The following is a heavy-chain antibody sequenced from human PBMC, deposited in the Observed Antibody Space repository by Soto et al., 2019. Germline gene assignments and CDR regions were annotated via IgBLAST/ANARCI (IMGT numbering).Heavy chain of an antibody. J-gene: IGHJ3*02. CDR2: INAGNGNT. CDR3: ARSPTTVTTWGAFDI. Sequence: AAVKVSCKASGYTFTSYAMHWVRQAPGQRLEGMGWINAGNGNTKYSQKFQGRVTITRDTSASTAYMELSSLRAEDTAVYYCARSPTTVTTWGAFDIWGQGTMVTVSS. CDR1: GYTFTSYA. V-gene: IGHV1-3*01. D-gene: IGHD4-17*01.